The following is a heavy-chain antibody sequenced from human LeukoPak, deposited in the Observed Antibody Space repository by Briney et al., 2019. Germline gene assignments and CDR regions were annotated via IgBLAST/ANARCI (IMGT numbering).Heavy chain of an antibody. CDR1: GYTFTGYY. CDR3: ARETMVRGVIYYYYYMDV. J-gene: IGHJ6*03. V-gene: IGHV1-2*02. D-gene: IGHD3-10*01. Sequence: ASVKVSCKASGYTFTGYYMHWVRQAPGQGLEWVGWINPNSGGTNYAQKFQGRVTMTRDTSISTAYMELSRLRSDDTAVYYCARETMVRGVIYYYYYMDVWGKGTTVTVSS. CDR2: INPNSGGT.